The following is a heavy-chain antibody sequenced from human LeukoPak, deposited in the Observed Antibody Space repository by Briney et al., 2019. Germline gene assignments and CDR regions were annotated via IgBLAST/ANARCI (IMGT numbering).Heavy chain of an antibody. CDR1: GFTFSSYG. V-gene: IGHV3-30*18. CDR3: AKVDSSSWEFFDY. D-gene: IGHD6-13*01. J-gene: IGHJ4*02. Sequence: PGGSLRLSCAASGFTFSSYGMHGVRQSPGKGLEWVAVISYDESSKYYADSVKGRFHICRDDSKNTLYMQMNSLRAEDTAVYYCAKVDSSSWEFFDYWGQGTLVTVSS. CDR2: ISYDESSK.